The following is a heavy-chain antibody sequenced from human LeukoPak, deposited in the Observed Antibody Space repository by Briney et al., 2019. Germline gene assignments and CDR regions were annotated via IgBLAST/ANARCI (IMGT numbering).Heavy chain of an antibody. D-gene: IGHD3-10*01. CDR1: GGSISSYY. CDR3: ATVAVIRGVTYFDY. V-gene: IGHV4-59*01. J-gene: IGHJ4*02. Sequence: SETLSLTCTVSGGSISSYYWSWIRQPPGKGLEWIAYLFYSGSTDYNPSLESRVTISVDTSKNQFSLKLRSVTAADTAVCYCATVAVIRGVTYFDYWGQGTLVTVSS. CDR2: LFYSGST.